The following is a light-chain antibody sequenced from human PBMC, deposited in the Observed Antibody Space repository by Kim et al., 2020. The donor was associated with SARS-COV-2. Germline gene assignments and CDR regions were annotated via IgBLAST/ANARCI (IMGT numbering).Light chain of an antibody. CDR1: KLGDKY. Sequence: SYELTQPPSVSVSPGQTASITCSGDKLGDKYACWYQQKPGQSPVLVIYQDSKRPSGIPERFSGSNSGNTATLTISGTQAMDEADYYCQAWDSSTVVFGGGTKVNVL. J-gene: IGLJ2*01. V-gene: IGLV3-1*01. CDR3: QAWDSSTVV. CDR2: QDS.